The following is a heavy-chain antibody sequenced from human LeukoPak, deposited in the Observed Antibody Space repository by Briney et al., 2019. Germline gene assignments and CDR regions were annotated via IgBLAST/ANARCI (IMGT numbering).Heavy chain of an antibody. J-gene: IGHJ4*02. CDR3: VRESPNGSSDC. V-gene: IGHV3-64*01. D-gene: IGHD6-6*01. CDR1: GFTFSSCP. CDR2: ISGNGGST. Sequence: GGSLRLSCAASGFTFSSCPMHWVRQAPGKGLEYVSAISGNGGSTYYANSVRGRFTISRDNSKNTSYLQMDSLRAEDMAMYYCVRESPNGSSDCWGQGTLVIVSS.